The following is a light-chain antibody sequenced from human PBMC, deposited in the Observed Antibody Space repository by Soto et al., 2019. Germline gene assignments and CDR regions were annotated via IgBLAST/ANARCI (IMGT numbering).Light chain of an antibody. J-gene: IGLJ1*01. CDR3: LSYADTAYV. CDR1: SSDVGGYNY. Sequence: QSVLTQPPSASGSPGQSVTISCAGTSSDVGGYNYVSWYQQYPGKVPKLTIYEVSERPSGVPDRFSGSKSGNTAFLTVSGLQAEDEADYYCLSYADTAYVFGTGTKVTVL. V-gene: IGLV2-8*01. CDR2: EVS.